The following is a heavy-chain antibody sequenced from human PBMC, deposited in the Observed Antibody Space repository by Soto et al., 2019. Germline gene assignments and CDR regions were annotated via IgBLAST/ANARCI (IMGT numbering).Heavy chain of an antibody. CDR1: GYTFTSYG. CDR3: ASGPLQDSSGYSDY. J-gene: IGHJ4*02. CDR2: ISAYNGNT. V-gene: IGHV1-18*04. Sequence: ASVKVSCKASGYTFTSYGISWVLQAPGQGLEWMGWISAYNGNTNYAQKLQGRVTMATDTSTSTAYMELRSLRSDDTAVYYCASGPLQDSSGYSDYWGQGTLVTVSS. D-gene: IGHD3-22*01.